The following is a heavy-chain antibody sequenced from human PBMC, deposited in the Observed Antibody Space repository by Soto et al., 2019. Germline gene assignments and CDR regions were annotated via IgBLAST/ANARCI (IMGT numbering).Heavy chain of an antibody. V-gene: IGHV4-59*01. Sequence: SETLSLTCTVSGGCIKRYYWSWIRQPPGKGLEWIGSIYYSGSTNSNPSLKSRVTMSVDTSKNQFSLKLSAVIAADTAIYYCARYSYGSDYYFDYWGQGTLVTVSS. CDR2: IYYSGST. D-gene: IGHD3-10*01. CDR3: ARYSYGSDYYFDY. J-gene: IGHJ4*02. CDR1: GGCIKRYY.